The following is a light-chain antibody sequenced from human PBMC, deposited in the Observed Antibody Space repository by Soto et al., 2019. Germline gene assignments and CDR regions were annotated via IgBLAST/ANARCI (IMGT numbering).Light chain of an antibody. J-gene: IGKJ1*01. CDR2: GAS. Sequence: IVLTQSPGTVSLSPGERATLSCRASQSVSSYLAWYQQKPGQAPRLLIYGASTRATGIPARFSGSGSGTAFTLTISSLQSADFAVYYCQQYNNWPPWTFGQGTKVDI. V-gene: IGKV3-15*01. CDR1: QSVSSY. CDR3: QQYNNWPPWT.